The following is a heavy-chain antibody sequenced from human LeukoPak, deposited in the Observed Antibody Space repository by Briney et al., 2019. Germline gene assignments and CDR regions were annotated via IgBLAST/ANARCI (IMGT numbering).Heavy chain of an antibody. V-gene: IGHV4-39*01. CDR3: ARHSRLDKSSLSWADY. Sequence: PSETLSLTCSVSGVSIRSSSFYCGWIRQPPGKGLEWIGSIYYSGSTYYRPSLKSRVTMSVDTSKNQFSLRLSSVTAADTAVYYCARHSRLDKSSLSWADYWGQGTLVTVSS. J-gene: IGHJ4*02. D-gene: IGHD2-2*03. CDR2: IYYSGST. CDR1: GVSIRSSSFY.